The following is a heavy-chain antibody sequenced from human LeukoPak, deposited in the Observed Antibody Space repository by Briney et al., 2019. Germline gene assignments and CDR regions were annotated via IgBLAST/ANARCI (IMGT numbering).Heavy chain of an antibody. CDR1: GFTFNDSA. D-gene: IGHD2-2*01. J-gene: IGHJ4*02. CDR2: TSWNSGSI. Sequence: PGRSLRLSCAASGFTFNDSAMHWVRQAPGKGLEWVSGTSWNSGSIGYADSVKGRFTISRDNAKNSLYLQMNSLRGEDTALYYCIPICSSTSCFMGYSDFWGQGTLVTVSS. V-gene: IGHV3-9*01. CDR3: IPICSSTSCFMGYSDF.